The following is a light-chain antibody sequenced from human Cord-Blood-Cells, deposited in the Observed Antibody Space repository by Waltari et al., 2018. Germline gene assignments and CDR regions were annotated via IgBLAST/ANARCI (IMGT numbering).Light chain of an antibody. Sequence: QSALTQPPSASGSPGQSVTISCTGTSRDVCGYNYVSWYQQHPGKAPKLMIHEVSKRPSGVPDRFSGSKSGNTASLTVSGLQAEDEADYYCSSYAGSNNWVFGGGTKLTVL. V-gene: IGLV2-8*01. J-gene: IGLJ3*02. CDR2: EVS. CDR3: SSYAGSNNWV. CDR1: SRDVCGYNY.